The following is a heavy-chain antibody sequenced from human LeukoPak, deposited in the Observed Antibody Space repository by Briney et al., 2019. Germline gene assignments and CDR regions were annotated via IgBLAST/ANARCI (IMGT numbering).Heavy chain of an antibody. CDR1: GYSISSGYY. Sequence: PSETLSLTCAVSGYSISSGYYWGWIRQPPGKGLEWIGSIYHSGSTYYNPSLKSRVTISVETSKNQFSLKLSSVTAADTAVYYRARTTYYYDTTLFDWGQGTLVTVSS. CDR3: ARTTYYYDTTLFD. J-gene: IGHJ4*02. V-gene: IGHV4-38-2*01. CDR2: IYHSGST. D-gene: IGHD3-22*01.